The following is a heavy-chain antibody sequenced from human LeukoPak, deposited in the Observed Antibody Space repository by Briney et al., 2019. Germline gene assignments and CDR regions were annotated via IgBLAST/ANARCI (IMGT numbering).Heavy chain of an antibody. CDR2: LSGKGGTT. CDR1: TFTFSSYA. CDR3: ANATTISAAGSHFGD. D-gene: IGHD6-25*01. J-gene: IGHJ4*02. Sequence: GGSLRLSCAASTFTFSSYAMSWVRQAPGGGLVWVSDLSGKGGTTSHADPVQGSFTISRDNSKNTLYLQRNSLRTEDTAVFYCANATTISAAGSHFGDWGQGTPVTVSS. V-gene: IGHV3-23*01.